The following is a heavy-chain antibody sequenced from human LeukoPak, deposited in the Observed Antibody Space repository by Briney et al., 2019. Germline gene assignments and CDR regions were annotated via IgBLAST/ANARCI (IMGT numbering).Heavy chain of an antibody. J-gene: IGHJ4*02. D-gene: IGHD5-24*01. CDR1: GGTFSSYA. CDR2: IIPILGIA. V-gene: IGHV1-69*04. Sequence: ASVKVSCKASGGTFSSYATSWVRQAPGQGLEWMGRIIPILGIANYAQKFQGRVTITADKSTSTAYMELSSLRSEDTAVYYCARAKGRDGYNWTFDYWGQGTLVTVSS. CDR3: ARAKGRDGYNWTFDY.